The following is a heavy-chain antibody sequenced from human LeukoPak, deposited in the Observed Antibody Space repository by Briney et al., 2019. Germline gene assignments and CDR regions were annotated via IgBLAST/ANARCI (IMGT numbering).Heavy chain of an antibody. V-gene: IGHV3-66*01. Sequence: GGSLRLSCAASGFTVSSNYMSWVRQAPGKGLEWVSVIYSGGSTYYADSVKGRLTISRDNSKNTLYLQMNSLRAEDTAVYYCARELTTMVRGVIQNWFDPWGQGTLVTVSS. CDR1: GFTVSSNY. CDR2: IYSGGST. J-gene: IGHJ5*02. CDR3: ARELTTMVRGVIQNWFDP. D-gene: IGHD3-10*01.